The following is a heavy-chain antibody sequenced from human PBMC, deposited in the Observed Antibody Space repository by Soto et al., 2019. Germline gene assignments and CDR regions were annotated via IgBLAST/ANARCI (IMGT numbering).Heavy chain of an antibody. CDR3: ARGPKYSSGWYNPGAHRLRGSYYFDY. V-gene: IGHV4-34*01. D-gene: IGHD6-19*01. CDR2: INHSGST. J-gene: IGHJ4*02. Sequence: QVQLQQWGAGLLKPSETLSLTCAVYGGSFSGYYWSWIRQPPGKGLEWIGEINHSGSTNYNPSLKIRVTISVDTSKNQFSLKLSSVTAADTAVYYCARGPKYSSGWYNPGAHRLRGSYYFDYWGQGTLVTVSS. CDR1: GGSFSGYY.